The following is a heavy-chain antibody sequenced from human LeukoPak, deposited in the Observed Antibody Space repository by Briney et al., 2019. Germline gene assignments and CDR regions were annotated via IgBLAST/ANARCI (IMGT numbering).Heavy chain of an antibody. Sequence: GGSLRLSCAASGFTFSRYGMSWVRQAPGKGLEWVSAISGSGGSTYYADSVKGRFTISRDNAKNSLYLQMNSLRGEDTAVYYCARDEGDTVTTYRFDLWGRGTLVTVSS. D-gene: IGHD4-17*01. CDR1: GFTFSRYG. CDR2: ISGSGGST. CDR3: ARDEGDTVTTYRFDL. V-gene: IGHV3-23*01. J-gene: IGHJ2*01.